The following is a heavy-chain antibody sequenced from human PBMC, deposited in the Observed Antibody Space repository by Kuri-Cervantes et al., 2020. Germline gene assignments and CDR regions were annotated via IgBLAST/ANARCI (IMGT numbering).Heavy chain of an antibody. D-gene: IGHD3-3*01. CDR1: GGSISSYY. Sequence: SETLSLTCTVSGGSISSYYWSWIRQPAGKGLEWIGRIYTSGSTNYNPSLKSRVTISVDTSKNQFSLKLSSVTAADTAVYYCARALGSLTIFVYYMDVWGKGTTVTVSS. V-gene: IGHV4-4*07. J-gene: IGHJ6*03. CDR2: IYTSGST. CDR3: ARALGSLTIFVYYMDV.